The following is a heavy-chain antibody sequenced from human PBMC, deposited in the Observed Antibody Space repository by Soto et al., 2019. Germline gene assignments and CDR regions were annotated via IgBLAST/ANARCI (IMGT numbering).Heavy chain of an antibody. CDR3: AGRLRADYAFDF. D-gene: IGHD4-17*01. Sequence: ASGPTLVNPTQTLTLTCTVSGFSLTASETRVSWIRQPPGEALEWLARIDWDDETFYSTSLKTRLTISKDTSKNQVVLTISNMDPVDTATYYCAGRLRADYAFDFWGQGALVTVSS. CDR1: GFSLTASETR. V-gene: IGHV2-70*04. CDR2: IDWDDET. J-gene: IGHJ4*02.